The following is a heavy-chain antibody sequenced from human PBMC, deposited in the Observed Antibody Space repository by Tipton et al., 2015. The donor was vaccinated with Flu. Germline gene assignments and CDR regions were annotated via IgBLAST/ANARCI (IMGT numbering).Heavy chain of an antibody. CDR2: ITCDGADE. CDR3: VKASFALLKAPANRQVDNAFDV. J-gene: IGHJ3*01. V-gene: IGHV3-9*01. CDR1: GFTFDDFA. Sequence: SLRLSCVASGFTFDDFAMHWVRQTPQKGLEWVSYITCDGADENYAATVQGRFTDSRDNLSNSLHLQMTSLRTEDTALYYCVKASFALLKAPANRQVDNAFDVWGLGTMVTVSS. D-gene: IGHD5-12*01.